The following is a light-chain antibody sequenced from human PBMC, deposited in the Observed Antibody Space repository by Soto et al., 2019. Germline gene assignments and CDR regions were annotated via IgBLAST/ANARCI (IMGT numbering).Light chain of an antibody. CDR3: MSYTATTLCV. J-gene: IGLJ1*01. V-gene: IGLV2-14*03. Sequence: QSALTQPASVSGSPGQSITISCTGTSSDVGGYDYVSWYQQHPGKAPKLIIYDVSYRPSGISNRFSGSKSGNTASLTISGLKAEAEAEYSCMSYTATTLCVFGTGTKMTVL. CDR1: SSDVGGYDY. CDR2: DVS.